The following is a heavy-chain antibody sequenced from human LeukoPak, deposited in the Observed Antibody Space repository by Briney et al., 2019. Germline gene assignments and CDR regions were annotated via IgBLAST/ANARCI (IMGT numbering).Heavy chain of an antibody. CDR3: ARGSYYYASRSYF. Sequence: GRSLRLSCAASGLTFTTSAIHWGRHAPRKGLEWGAVISYDESNKYYGDSVQGRFTTSTDNTTNTLYLEMNGLRPEDPGVCYCARGSYYYASRSYFWGQGSLVSVRS. CDR2: ISYDESNK. V-gene: IGHV3-30-3*01. D-gene: IGHD3-10*01. J-gene: IGHJ4*02. CDR1: GLTFTTSA.